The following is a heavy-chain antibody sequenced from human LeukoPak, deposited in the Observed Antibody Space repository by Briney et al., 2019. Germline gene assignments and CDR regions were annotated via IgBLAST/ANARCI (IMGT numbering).Heavy chain of an antibody. CDR3: AGVVVITPNYYYYMDV. CDR2: MNPNSGNT. J-gene: IGHJ6*03. D-gene: IGHD3-22*01. CDR1: GYTFTSYD. Sequence: ASVKVSSKASGYTFTSYDINWVRQATGQGLEWMGWMNPNSGNTGYAQKFQGRVTMTRNTSISTAYMELSSLRSEDTAVYYCAGVVVITPNYYYYMDVWGKGTTVTVSS. V-gene: IGHV1-8*01.